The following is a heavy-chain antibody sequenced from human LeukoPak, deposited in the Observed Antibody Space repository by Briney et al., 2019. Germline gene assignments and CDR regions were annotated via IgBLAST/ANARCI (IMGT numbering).Heavy chain of an antibody. CDR1: GFTVSSNY. CDR3: ARDQDSSGYRYFDY. CDR2: IYSGGST. Sequence: GGSLRLSCAASGFTVSSNYMSWVRQAPGKGLEWVSVIYSGGSTYYADSVKGRFTISRRNSKNTLYLQMNSLRAEDTAVYYCARDQDSSGYRYFDYWGQGTLVTVSS. V-gene: IGHV3-53*04. J-gene: IGHJ4*02. D-gene: IGHD3-22*01.